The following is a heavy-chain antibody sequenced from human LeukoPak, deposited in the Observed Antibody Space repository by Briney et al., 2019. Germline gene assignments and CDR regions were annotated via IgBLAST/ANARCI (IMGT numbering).Heavy chain of an antibody. CDR1: GYTFTGYY. V-gene: IGHV1-2*02. J-gene: IGHJ5*02. CDR3: ARVRITGTPVNWFDP. D-gene: IGHD1-20*01. Sequence: ASVNVSCKASGYTFTGYYMHWVRQAPGQGLEWMGWINPNSGGTNYAQKFQGRVTMTRDMSISTAYMELSRLRSDDTAVYYCARVRITGTPVNWFDPWGQGTLVTVSS. CDR2: INPNSGGT.